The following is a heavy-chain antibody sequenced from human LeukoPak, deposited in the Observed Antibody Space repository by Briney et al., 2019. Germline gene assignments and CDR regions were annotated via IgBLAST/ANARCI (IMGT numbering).Heavy chain of an antibody. CDR2: TYYRSKWSF. D-gene: IGHD6-13*01. Sequence: SQTLSLSCYISAARLITNGVALNWIRQSPARGLEWVGRTYYRSKWSFEYGVSVKSRISINADTSKNQFSLQLSSVTPEDTAVYYCARGKYSSFDNWGQGTLVTVSS. CDR1: AARLITNGVA. V-gene: IGHV6-1*01. J-gene: IGHJ4*02. CDR3: ARGKYSSFDN.